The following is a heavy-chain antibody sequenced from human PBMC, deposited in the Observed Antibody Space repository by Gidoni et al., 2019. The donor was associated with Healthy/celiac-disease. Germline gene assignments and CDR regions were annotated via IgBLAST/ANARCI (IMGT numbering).Heavy chain of an antibody. D-gene: IGHD3-3*01. V-gene: IGHV4-34*01. J-gene: IGHJ2*01. CDR2: INPSGST. CDR1: GGSFSGYY. CDR3: ARASAIFGVVITTHWYFDL. Sequence: VQLQQWAAGLWKPSETLSLTCAVYGGSFSGYYWSWVRQPPGKGLVWIGEINPSGSTNYNPSLKSRVTISVDTSKNQFSLKLSSVTAADTAVYYCARASAIFGVVITTHWYFDLWGRGTLVTVSS.